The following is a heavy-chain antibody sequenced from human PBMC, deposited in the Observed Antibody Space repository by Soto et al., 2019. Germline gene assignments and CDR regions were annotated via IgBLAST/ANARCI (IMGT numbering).Heavy chain of an antibody. CDR3: AGAKPGYCSGGSCSGNYFDY. D-gene: IGHD2-15*01. V-gene: IGHV4-59*08. J-gene: IGHJ4*02. CDR2: IYYSGST. Sequence: PSETLFLTCTVSGGSISSYYWSWIRQPPGKGLEWIGYIYYSGSTNYNPSLKSRVTISVDTSKNQFSLKLSSVTAADTAVYYCAGAKPGYCSGGSCSGNYFDYWGQGTLVTVSS. CDR1: GGSISSYY.